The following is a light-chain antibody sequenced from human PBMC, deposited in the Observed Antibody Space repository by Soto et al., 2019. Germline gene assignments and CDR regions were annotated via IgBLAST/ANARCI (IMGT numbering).Light chain of an antibody. CDR3: ATWDDRLNGWV. Sequence: QSVLTQPPSASGTPGQRVTISCSGSSSNIGSNTVHWYQQLPGTAPKFLIYSNNERPSGIPDRFSASKSGSSASLAISGLQSEDDGDYYCATWDDRLNGWVFGGGTKVTVL. V-gene: IGLV1-44*01. J-gene: IGLJ3*02. CDR2: SNN. CDR1: SSNIGSNT.